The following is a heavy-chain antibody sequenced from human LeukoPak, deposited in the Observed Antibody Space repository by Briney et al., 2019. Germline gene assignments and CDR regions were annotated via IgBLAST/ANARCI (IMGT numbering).Heavy chain of an antibody. CDR2: IYSGGST. D-gene: IGHD6-13*01. CDR3: ARVSSSWPYYYYYYMDV. CDR1: GFTVSSNY. J-gene: IGHJ6*03. Sequence: EPGGSLRLSCAASGFTVSSNYMSWVRQAPGKGLEWVSVIYSGGSTYYADSVKGRFTISRDNSKNTLYLQMNSLGAEDTAVYYCARVSSSWPYYYYYYMDVWGKGTTVTVSS. V-gene: IGHV3-53*01.